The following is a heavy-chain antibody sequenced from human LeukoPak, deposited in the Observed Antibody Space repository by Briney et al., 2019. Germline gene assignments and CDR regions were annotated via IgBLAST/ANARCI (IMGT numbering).Heavy chain of an antibody. CDR1: GGSISSYY. D-gene: IGHD2-2*01. Sequence: SSETLSLTCTVSGGSISSYYWSWIRQPPGKGLEWIGYIYYSGSTNYNPSLKSRVTISVDTSKNQFSLKLSSVTAADTAVYYCARGRTSNRLGYCSSTSCPKFDYWGQGTLVTVSS. J-gene: IGHJ4*02. CDR2: IYYSGST. V-gene: IGHV4-59*01. CDR3: ARGRTSNRLGYCSSTSCPKFDY.